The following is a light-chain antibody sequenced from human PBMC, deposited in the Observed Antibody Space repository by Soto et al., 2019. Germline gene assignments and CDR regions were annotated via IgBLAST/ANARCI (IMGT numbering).Light chain of an antibody. V-gene: IGLV2-8*01. CDR2: EVS. J-gene: IGLJ2*01. Sequence: QSALTQPPSASGSPGQSVTISCTGTSSDVGGYNYVSWYQQHPGKAPKLMISEVSKRPSGVPDRFSGSKSGNTASLTVSGLQAVDEADYYCSSFAGNNNLVFGAGTKLTVL. CDR1: SSDVGGYNY. CDR3: SSFAGNNNLV.